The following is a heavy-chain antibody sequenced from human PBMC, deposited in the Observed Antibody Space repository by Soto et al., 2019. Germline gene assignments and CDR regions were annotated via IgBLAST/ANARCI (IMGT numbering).Heavy chain of an antibody. CDR3: ARSREGYSYFDY. V-gene: IGHV3-74*01. CDR2: VNSDGSST. CDR1: GFTFSTYW. Sequence: EVQLVESGGGLVQPGESLRLSCAASGFTFSTYWMHWVRQAPGKGLVWVSRVNSDGSSTTYADSVKGRFTLSRDNAKNTLYLQMNSLRAEDTAVYYCARSREGYSYFDYWGPGSLVTVS. J-gene: IGHJ4*02. D-gene: IGHD4-4*01.